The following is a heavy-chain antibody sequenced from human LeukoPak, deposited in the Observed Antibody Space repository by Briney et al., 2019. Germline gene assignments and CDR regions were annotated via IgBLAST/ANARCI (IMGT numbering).Heavy chain of an antibody. CDR1: GYSISTGYY. D-gene: IGHD3-22*01. V-gene: IGHV4-38-2*02. Sequence: SETLSLTCTVSGYSISTGYYWGWIRQPPGKGLEWIGSIYHSGSTYYNPSLKSRVTISVDTSNNQFSLKLSSVTAADTALYYCAREGATYYYDTSGYRPPSGSWGQGTLVTVSS. CDR2: IYHSGST. CDR3: AREGATYYYDTSGYRPPSGS. J-gene: IGHJ5*02.